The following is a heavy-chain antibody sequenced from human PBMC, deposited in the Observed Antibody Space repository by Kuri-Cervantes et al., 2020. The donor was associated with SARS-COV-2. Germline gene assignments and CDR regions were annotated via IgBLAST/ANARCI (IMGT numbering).Heavy chain of an antibody. CDR3: ARELLAAAVSHAFDI. V-gene: IGHV1-2*04. Sequence: ASVQVSCKASGYTFTGYYMHWVRQAPGQGLEWMGWINPNSGGTNYAQKFQGWVTMTRDTSISTAYMELSRLRSEDTAVYYCARELLAAAVSHAFDIWGQGTMVTVSS. CDR2: INPNSGGT. J-gene: IGHJ3*02. CDR1: GYTFTGYY. D-gene: IGHD6-13*01.